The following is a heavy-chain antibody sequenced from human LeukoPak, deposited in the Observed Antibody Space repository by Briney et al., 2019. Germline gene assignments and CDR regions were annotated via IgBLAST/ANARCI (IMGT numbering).Heavy chain of an antibody. CDR1: GGSISSYY. Sequence: SETLSLTCTVSGGSISSYYWSWIRQPAGKGLEWIGRIYTSGSTNYNPSLKSRVTISVDTSKKQFSLKLSSVTAADTAVYYCARSGYSSSWYREYYFDYWGQGTLVTVSS. D-gene: IGHD6-13*01. J-gene: IGHJ4*02. V-gene: IGHV4-4*07. CDR3: ARSGYSSSWYREYYFDY. CDR2: IYTSGST.